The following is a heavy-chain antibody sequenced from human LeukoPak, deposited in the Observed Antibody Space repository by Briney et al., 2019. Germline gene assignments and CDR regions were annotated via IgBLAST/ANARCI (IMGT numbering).Heavy chain of an antibody. D-gene: IGHD6-13*01. CDR3: ARVPAAAGKFSYDY. J-gene: IGHJ4*02. V-gene: IGHV7-4-1*02. Sequence: EASVKVSCKASGYTFTSYAMNWVRQAPGQGLEWMGWINTNTGNPTYAQGFTGRFVFSLDTSVSTAYLQISSLRAEDTAVYYCARVPAAAGKFSYDYWGQGTLVTVSS. CDR2: INTNTGNP. CDR1: GYTFTSYA.